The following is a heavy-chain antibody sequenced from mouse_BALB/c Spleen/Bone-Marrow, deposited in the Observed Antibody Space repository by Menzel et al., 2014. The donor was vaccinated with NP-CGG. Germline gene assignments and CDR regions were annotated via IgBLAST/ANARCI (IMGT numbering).Heavy chain of an antibody. CDR2: IHPNSGNT. D-gene: IGHD2-14*01. V-gene: IGHV1S130*01. CDR3: ARRHRYAYYFDY. Sequence: SGSVLVRPGASVKLSCKASGYTFTNSWIHWAKPRPGQGLEWIGEIHPNSGNTNFNEKFKVKATLTVDTSSSTAYVDLSSLTAEDSAVYYCARRHRYAYYFDYWGQGTTLTVSS. CDR1: GYTFTNSW. J-gene: IGHJ2*01.